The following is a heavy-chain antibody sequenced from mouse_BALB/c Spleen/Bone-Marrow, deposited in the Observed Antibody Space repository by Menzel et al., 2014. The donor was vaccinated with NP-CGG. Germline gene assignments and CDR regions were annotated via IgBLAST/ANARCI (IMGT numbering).Heavy chain of an antibody. D-gene: IGHD2-4*01. Sequence: VQLQQPGAELVKPGVSVKLPCTVSGSNFIVIHLHWVKQRPEQGLEYFGMFNPANGNTKYDPKFQGKATLISDTSSNTACLQLSSLASEDTAVYYCARSGRNYDGAWFAYWGQGTLVTVSA. V-gene: IGHV14-3*02. J-gene: IGHJ3*01. CDR3: ARSGRNYDGAWFAY. CDR2: FNPANGNT. CDR1: GSNFIVIH.